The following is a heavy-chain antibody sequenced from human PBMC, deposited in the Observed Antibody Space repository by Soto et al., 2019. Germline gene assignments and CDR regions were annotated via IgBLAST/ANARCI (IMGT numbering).Heavy chain of an antibody. V-gene: IGHV3-30*18. CDR2: ISYDGSNK. J-gene: IGHJ6*03. Sequence: GGSLRLSCAASGFTFSSYGMHWVRQAPGKGLEWVAVISYDGSNKYYADSVKGRFTISRDNSKNTLYLQMNSLRAEDTAVYYCAKDGVAPITSGYDFEGRKYYYMDVWGKGTTVTVSS. CDR3: AKDGVAPITSGYDFEGRKYYYMDV. D-gene: IGHD5-12*01. CDR1: GFTFSSYG.